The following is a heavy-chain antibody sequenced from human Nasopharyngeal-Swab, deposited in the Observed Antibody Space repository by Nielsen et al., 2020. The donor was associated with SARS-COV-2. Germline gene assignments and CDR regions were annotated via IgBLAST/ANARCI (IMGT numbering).Heavy chain of an antibody. V-gene: IGHV3-73*01. D-gene: IGHD3-10*01. Sequence: GGSLRLSCAASGFTFSGSAMHWVRQASGKGLEWVGRIRSKANSNATAYAASAKGRFTISRDDSKNTAYLQMNSLKTEDTAVYYCTGGVTMVRHWGQGTLVTVSS. J-gene: IGHJ4*02. CDR3: TGGVTMVRH. CDR1: GFTFSGSA. CDR2: IRSKANSNAT.